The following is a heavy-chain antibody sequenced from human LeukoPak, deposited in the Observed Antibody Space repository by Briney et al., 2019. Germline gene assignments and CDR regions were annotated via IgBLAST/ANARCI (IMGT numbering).Heavy chain of an antibody. CDR3: AKDRAPDSLDAFDI. D-gene: IGHD3-22*01. Sequence: GGSLRLSCAAPGFTFSSYGMHWVRQAPGKGLEWVAVISYDGSNKYYADSVKGRFTISRDNSENTLYLQMNSLRAEDTAVYYCAKDRAPDSLDAFDIWGQGTMVTVSS. CDR1: GFTFSSYG. V-gene: IGHV3-30*18. J-gene: IGHJ3*02. CDR2: ISYDGSNK.